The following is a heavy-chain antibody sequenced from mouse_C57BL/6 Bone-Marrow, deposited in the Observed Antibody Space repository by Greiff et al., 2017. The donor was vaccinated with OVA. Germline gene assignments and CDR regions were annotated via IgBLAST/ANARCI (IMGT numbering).Heavy chain of an antibody. CDR3: ASYGSSWAY. V-gene: IGHV1-82*01. D-gene: IGHD1-1*01. J-gene: IGHJ3*01. Sequence: QVQLQQSGPELVKPGASVKISCKASGYAFSSSWMNWVKQRPGKGLEWIGRIYPGDGDTNYNGKFKGKATLTADKSSSTAYMQLSSLTSEDSAVYFCASYGSSWAYWGQRTLVTVSA. CDR1: GYAFSSSW. CDR2: IYPGDGDT.